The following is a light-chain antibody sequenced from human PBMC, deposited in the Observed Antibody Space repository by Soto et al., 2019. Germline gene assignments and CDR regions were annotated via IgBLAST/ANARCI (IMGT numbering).Light chain of an antibody. Sequence: EIVMTQSPASLSVSPGDGATLSCRASQSVASNVAWYQQKPGQGPRLLIHGATTRADGVPARFSGSGSGTDFTLTINGLQSEDFAVYYCQQYHNWPPQYTFGQGTKLQI. CDR2: GAT. J-gene: IGKJ2*01. V-gene: IGKV3-15*01. CDR3: QQYHNWPPQYT. CDR1: QSVASN.